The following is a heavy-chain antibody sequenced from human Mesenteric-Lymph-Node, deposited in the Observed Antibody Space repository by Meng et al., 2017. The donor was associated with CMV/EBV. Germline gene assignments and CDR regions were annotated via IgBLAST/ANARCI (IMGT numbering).Heavy chain of an antibody. CDR3: ASSRGYSYDY. D-gene: IGHD5-18*01. CDR1: GYSFTNYY. Sequence: ASVKVSCKASGYSFTNYYMHWVRQAPGQGLEWMGIINPSGGATSYAQKLQGRVTMTTDTSTSTAYMELRSLRSDDTAVYYCASSRGYSYDYWGQGTLVTVSS. V-gene: IGHV1-46*01. CDR2: INPSGGAT. J-gene: IGHJ4*02.